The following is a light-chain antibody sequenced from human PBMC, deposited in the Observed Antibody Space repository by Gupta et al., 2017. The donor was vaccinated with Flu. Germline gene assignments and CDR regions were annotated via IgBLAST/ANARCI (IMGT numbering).Light chain of an antibody. J-gene: IGKJ1*01. CDR3: MQGAHWPWA. V-gene: IGKV2-30*01. CDR2: LTP. CDR1: PGLRYCEGNTY. Sequence: ISLRSSPGLRYCEGNTYFDWFKQMQGQPPRRLIYLTPRRAAGVPDRFSGSGSGTDFTLTISRVEAEDVGVYFCMQGAHWPWAFGQGTKLEIK.